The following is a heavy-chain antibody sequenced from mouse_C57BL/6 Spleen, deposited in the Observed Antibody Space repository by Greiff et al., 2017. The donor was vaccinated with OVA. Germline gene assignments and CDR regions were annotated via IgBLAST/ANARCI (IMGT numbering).Heavy chain of an antibody. D-gene: IGHD2-4*01. CDR3: AIISYDYDMDY. CDR2: INPNNGGT. J-gene: IGHJ4*01. Sequence: EVQLQQSGPELVKPGASVKISCKASGYTFTDYYMNWVKQSHGKGLEWIGDINPNNGGTSYNQKFKGKATLTVDKSSSTAYMELRSLTSEDSAVYSCAIISYDYDMDYWGQGTTVTVSS. V-gene: IGHV1-26*01. CDR1: GYTFTDYY.